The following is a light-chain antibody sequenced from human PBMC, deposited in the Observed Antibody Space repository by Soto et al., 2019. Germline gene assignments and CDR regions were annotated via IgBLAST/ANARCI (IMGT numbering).Light chain of an antibody. CDR1: QGIRNE. V-gene: IGKV1-6*01. Sequence: AIQMTQSPSSLSASVGDRVTITCRASQGIRNELHWYQQKPGKTPNLLIYAASSLQSDVPSRFSGSGSGTDFTLTISSLEPEDFAVYYCQQLTDWPPQWTFGQGTKVDIK. J-gene: IGKJ1*01. CDR3: QQLTDWPPQWT. CDR2: AAS.